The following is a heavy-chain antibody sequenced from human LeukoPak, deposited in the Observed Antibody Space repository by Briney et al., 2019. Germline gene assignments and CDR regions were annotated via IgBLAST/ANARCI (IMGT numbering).Heavy chain of an antibody. CDR3: AREDVSRPDY. D-gene: IGHD6-13*01. V-gene: IGHV1-69*04. CDR1: GGTFSSYA. CDR2: IIPILGIA. J-gene: IGHJ4*02. Sequence: GASVKVSCKASGGTFSSYAISWVRQAPGQGLEWMGRIIPILGIANYAQKLQGRVTMTTDTSTSTAYMELRSLRSDDTAVYYCAREDVSRPDYWGQGTLVTVSS.